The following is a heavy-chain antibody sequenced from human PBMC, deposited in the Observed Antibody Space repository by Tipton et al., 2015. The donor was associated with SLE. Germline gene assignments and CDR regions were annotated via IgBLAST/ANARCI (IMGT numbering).Heavy chain of an antibody. J-gene: IGHJ1*01. Sequence: SLRLSCEASAFIFSSYGMHWVRQAPGKGLEWVAFIRYDGRNTYYGDSVKSRFTISRDNSKNTVYLQMNSLRPEDTAVYYCSKGDYYYDSTAHRRADGKYFQNWGQGTLDTVSS. CDR3: SKGDYYYDSTAHRRADGKYFQN. V-gene: IGHV3-30*02. CDR2: IRYDGRNT. CDR1: AFIFSSYG. D-gene: IGHD3-22*01.